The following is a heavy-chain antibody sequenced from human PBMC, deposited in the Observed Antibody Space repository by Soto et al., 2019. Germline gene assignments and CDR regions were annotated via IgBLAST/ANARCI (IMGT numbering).Heavy chain of an antibody. V-gene: IGHV1-69*06. CDR2: IIPIFGTA. CDR1: GGTFSSYA. J-gene: IGHJ6*02. CDR3: ARDFMMGITVVVPAAIYVGGMDV. Sequence: SVKVSCTASGGTFSSYAISWVRQAPGQGLEWMGGIIPIFGTANYAQKFQGRVTITADKSTSTAYMELSSLRSEDTAVYYCARDFMMGITVVVPAAIYVGGMDVWGQGTTVTVSS. D-gene: IGHD2-2*01.